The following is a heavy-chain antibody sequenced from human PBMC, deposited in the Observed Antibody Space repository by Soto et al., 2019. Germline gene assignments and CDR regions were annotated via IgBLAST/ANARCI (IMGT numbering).Heavy chain of an antibody. J-gene: IGHJ3*02. CDR2: ILVDGRT. CDR3: AKATATGGGAFDI. V-gene: IGHV3-23*01. D-gene: IGHD2-8*02. CDR1: GFICSSYD. Sequence: QTGGSLRLCCAASGFICSSYDMSWVRQAPGKGLECVSTILVDGRTFYVDSVKGRFTISRDSSQNTVYLQMNSLTAGDTALYYCAKATATGGGAFDICGQGTMVTV.